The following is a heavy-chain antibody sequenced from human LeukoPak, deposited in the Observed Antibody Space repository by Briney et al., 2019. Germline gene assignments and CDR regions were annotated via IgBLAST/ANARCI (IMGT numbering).Heavy chain of an antibody. J-gene: IGHJ4*02. Sequence: GGSLRLSCAASGFTFSSYWMYWVRQVPGKGLECVSRINTDGSSTTYGESVKGRFTMSRDNAKNTLYLQMNSLRDEDAAVYYCVRRQGPGLLDYWGQGTPVTVSS. V-gene: IGHV3-74*01. CDR1: GFTFSSYW. CDR2: INTDGSST. CDR3: VRRQGPGLLDY.